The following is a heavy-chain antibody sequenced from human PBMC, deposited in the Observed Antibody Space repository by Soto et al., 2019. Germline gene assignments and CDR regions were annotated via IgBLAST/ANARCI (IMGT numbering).Heavy chain of an antibody. CDR1: GDSISSRPYF. D-gene: IGHD2-2*01. CDR2: IYSSGNT. J-gene: IGHJ5*02. V-gene: IGHV4-39*01. Sequence: SETLSLTCTVSGDSISSRPYFWGWIRQPPGKGLEWIGNIYSSGNTYYNPSLKSRVTMSVDKSRNQFSLRLSSVTAADTAVYSCARGYCTGTSCYRERQGWFDPWGQGALLTVSS. CDR3: ARGYCTGTSCYRERQGWFDP.